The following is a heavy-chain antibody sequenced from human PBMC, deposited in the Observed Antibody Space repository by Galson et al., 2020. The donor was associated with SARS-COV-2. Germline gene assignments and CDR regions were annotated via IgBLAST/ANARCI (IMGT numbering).Heavy chain of an antibody. Sequence: ETSETLSLPCAVYGGSFSGYYWSWIRQPPGKGLEWIGAINHSGRTTYNPSLKSRVTTSLDTSKNQFSLKLSSVTAADTAVYYCARASLGFGELLSDYYYYGMDVWGQGTTVTVSS. J-gene: IGHJ6*02. CDR2: INHSGRT. CDR3: ARASLGFGELLSDYYYYGMDV. D-gene: IGHD3-10*01. CDR1: GGSFSGYY. V-gene: IGHV4-34*01.